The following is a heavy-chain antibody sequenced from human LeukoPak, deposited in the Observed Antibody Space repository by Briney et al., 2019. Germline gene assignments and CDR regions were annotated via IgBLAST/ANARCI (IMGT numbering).Heavy chain of an antibody. CDR3: ARDQRVTGRPDIDY. Sequence: GGSLRLSCAASGFTFRNHWMQWVRQTPGKGLVWVSRISSGGSSTTYADSVKGRFTISRDNAKNTLYLQMNNLRAEDTAMYYCARDQRVTGRPDIDYWGQGTLVIVSS. V-gene: IGHV3-74*03. J-gene: IGHJ4*02. CDR1: GFTFRNHW. D-gene: IGHD6-6*01. CDR2: ISSGGSST.